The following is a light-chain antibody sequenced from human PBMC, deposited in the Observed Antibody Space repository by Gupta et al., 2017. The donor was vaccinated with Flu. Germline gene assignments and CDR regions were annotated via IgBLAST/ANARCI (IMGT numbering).Light chain of an antibody. V-gene: IGKV3-20*01. J-gene: IGKJ4*01. CDR3: QQYGRT. CDR1: QSVSSRY. CDR2: GAS. Sequence: EIVLTQSPGTLSLSPGERATLSCRASQSVSSRYLAWYQQKPGQAPRLLSYGASSRATGIPDRVSGSGSGTDFTRNISRLEPEDFAGYYCQQYGRTFGGGTKVEIK.